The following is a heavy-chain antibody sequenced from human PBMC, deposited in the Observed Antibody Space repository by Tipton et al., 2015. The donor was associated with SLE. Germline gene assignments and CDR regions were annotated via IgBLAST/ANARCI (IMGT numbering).Heavy chain of an antibody. CDR2: AYYTGTT. D-gene: IGHD3-9*01. Sequence: TLSLTCSVSGDSLSSNNYYWGWIRQSPAQGLEWIGTAYYTGTTYYSPPLKSRVTISVDTSKNHFSLLLSAVTAADTAVYYCAGHPQLAYFDPWGPGTLVTVSS. J-gene: IGHJ4*02. CDR3: AGHPQLAYFDP. CDR1: GDSLSSNNYY. V-gene: IGHV4-39*07.